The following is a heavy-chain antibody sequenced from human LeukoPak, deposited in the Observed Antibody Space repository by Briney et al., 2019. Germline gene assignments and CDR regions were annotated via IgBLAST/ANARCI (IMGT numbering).Heavy chain of an antibody. CDR2: INNNGGNT. CDR3: VKDGGDSGWYYHFDY. J-gene: IGHJ4*02. CDR1: GFTFRTYA. V-gene: IGHV3-64D*06. Sequence: WGSLRLSCSASGFTFRTYAMHWVRQAPGKGLEYVSGINNNGGNTNYVDSVKGRFTISRDNSKNTLYLQMSSLRAEDTAVYYCVKDGGDSGWYYHFDYWGQGTLVTVSS. D-gene: IGHD6-19*01.